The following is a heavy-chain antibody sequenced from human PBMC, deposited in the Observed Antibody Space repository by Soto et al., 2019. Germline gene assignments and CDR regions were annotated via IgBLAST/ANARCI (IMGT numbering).Heavy chain of an antibody. Sequence: PGGSLRLSCVASGFDLTSSRMNWVRQAPGKGLEWVASISGSGKDTFYRDSVKGRLAISRDSAGTSLFLRMDSLKVEHTSVYHCARVHLVEGSAFYCAMDVWGPGPAVTVYS. V-gene: IGHV3-21*01. CDR1: GFDLTSSR. J-gene: IGHJ6*02. D-gene: IGHD6-6*01. CDR2: ISGSGKDT. CDR3: ARVHLVEGSAFYCAMDV.